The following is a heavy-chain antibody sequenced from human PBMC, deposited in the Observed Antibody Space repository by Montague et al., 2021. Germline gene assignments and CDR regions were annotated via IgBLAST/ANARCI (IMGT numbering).Heavy chain of an antibody. CDR2: IVGNGGNT. V-gene: IGHV3-23*01. J-gene: IGHJ4*02. D-gene: IGHD6-19*01. CDR1: GFTFSSYA. Sequence: SLRLSCAASGFTFSSYAMTWVRQAPGKGLEWVSLIVGNGGNTFYADSVKGRFTISRDNSKNMLYLQMNSLRADDTAAYYCAKRDSSGLHYFDYWGQGTLVTVSS. CDR3: AKRDSSGLHYFDY.